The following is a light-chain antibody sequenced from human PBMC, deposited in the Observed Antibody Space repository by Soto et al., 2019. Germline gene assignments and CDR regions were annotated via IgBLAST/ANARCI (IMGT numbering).Light chain of an antibody. Sequence: SYELTQPPSVSVSPGQTASITCSGDKLGDKYACWYQQKPGQSPVLVIYQDSKRPSGIPERFSGSNSGNTATLTISGTQAMDEADYYCQAWDSSTRVVFGGGTKPTVL. V-gene: IGLV3-1*01. J-gene: IGLJ2*01. CDR2: QDS. CDR3: QAWDSSTRVV. CDR1: KLGDKY.